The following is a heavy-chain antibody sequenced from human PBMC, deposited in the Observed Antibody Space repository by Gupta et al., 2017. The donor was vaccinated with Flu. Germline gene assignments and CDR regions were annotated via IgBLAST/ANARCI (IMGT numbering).Heavy chain of an antibody. D-gene: IGHD3-22*01. CDR3: ARDLGSSGYYPAY. J-gene: IGHJ4*02. V-gene: IGHV3-33*01. CDR2: IWYDGTNK. Sequence: QVHLVESGGGVVQPGRSLRLSCAASGFTFSSYGMHWVRQAPGKGLEWVAVIWYDGTNKYYADSVKGRFTISRDNSKNTLYLQMNSLRAEDTAVYYCARDLGSSGYYPAYWGQGTLVTVSS. CDR1: GFTFSSYG.